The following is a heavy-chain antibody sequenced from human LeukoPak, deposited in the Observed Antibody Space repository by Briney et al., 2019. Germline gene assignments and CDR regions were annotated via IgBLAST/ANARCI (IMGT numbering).Heavy chain of an antibody. J-gene: IGHJ3*02. D-gene: IGHD5-18*01. CDR3: ARVRVSGIQLWLRGAFDI. CDR2: INTNTGNP. CDR1: GYAFTSYA. Sequence: ASVKVSRKASGYAFTSYAMNWVRQAPGQGLEWMGWINTNTGNPTYAQGFTGRFVFSLDTSVSTAYLQISSLKAEDTAVYYCARVRVSGIQLWLRGAFDIWGQGTMVAVSS. V-gene: IGHV7-4-1*02.